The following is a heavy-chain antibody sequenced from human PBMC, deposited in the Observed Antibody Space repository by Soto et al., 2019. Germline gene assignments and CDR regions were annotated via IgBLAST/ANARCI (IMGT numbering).Heavy chain of an antibody. CDR1: GYSFTSYW. D-gene: IGHD5-18*01. CDR3: ARPLEDTAMVTYYYGMDV. CDR2: IDPSDSYT. J-gene: IGHJ6*02. V-gene: IGHV5-10-1*01. Sequence: PGESLKISCKGSGYSFTSYWISWVRQMPGKGLEWMGRIDPSDSYTNYSPSFQGHVTISADKSISTAYLQWSSLKASDTAMYYCARPLEDTAMVTYYYGMDVWGQGTTVTVSS.